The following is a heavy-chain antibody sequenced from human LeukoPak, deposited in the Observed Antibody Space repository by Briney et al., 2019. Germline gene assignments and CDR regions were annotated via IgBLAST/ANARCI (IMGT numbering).Heavy chain of an antibody. CDR2: ISYAGSNR. CDR1: GFTFSSYA. J-gene: IGHJ4*02. Sequence: PGGSLRLSCAASGFTFSSYAMHWVRQAPGQGLEWVAIISYAGSNRYYAHSVKGRFTISRDNSKNTLYLQMNSLRAEDTAVYYCARALGAAAGWYPDYWGQGTLVTVSS. V-gene: IGHV3-30-3*01. CDR3: ARALGAAAGWYPDY. D-gene: IGHD6-13*01.